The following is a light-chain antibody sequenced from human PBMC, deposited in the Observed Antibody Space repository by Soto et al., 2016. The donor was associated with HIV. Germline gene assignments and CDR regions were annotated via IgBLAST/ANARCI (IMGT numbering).Light chain of an antibody. Sequence: AIQMTQSPSSLSASVGDRVTITCRASHGIRNDLGWYQQKPGKAPKLLIYAASSLKVGSHQGSAAVDLAQNSLSPSAACSLMILLTYYCQQYNSWTFGKGPRWKSN. CDR3: QQYNSWT. V-gene: IGKV1-6*01. CDR2: AAS. J-gene: IGKJ1*01. CDR1: HGIRND.